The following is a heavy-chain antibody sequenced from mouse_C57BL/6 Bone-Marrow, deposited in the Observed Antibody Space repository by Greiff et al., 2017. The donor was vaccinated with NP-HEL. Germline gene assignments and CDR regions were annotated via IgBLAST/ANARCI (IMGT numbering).Heavy chain of an antibody. D-gene: IGHD2-5*01. J-gene: IGHJ2*01. V-gene: IGHV14-4*01. CDR3: TTRYSNYDY. CDR1: GFNIKDDY. Sequence: EVQLQQSGAELVRPGASVKLSCTASGFNIKDDYMHWVKQRPEQGLEWIGWIDPENGDTEYASKFQGKATITADTSSNTAYLQLSSLTSEDTAVYYCTTRYSNYDYWGQGTTLTVSS. CDR2: IDPENGDT.